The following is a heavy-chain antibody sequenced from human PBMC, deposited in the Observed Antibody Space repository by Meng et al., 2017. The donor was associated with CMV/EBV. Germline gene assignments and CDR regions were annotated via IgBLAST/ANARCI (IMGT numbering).Heavy chain of an antibody. J-gene: IGHJ4*02. V-gene: IGHV2-5*01. CDR3: AHHPFYYDSISFDY. CDR1: GFSLSTSGLG. D-gene: IGHD3-22*01. Sequence: QITLKESGPTLVNPTKTLTLTGTFSGFSLSTSGLGVAWIRQSPGKALEWLALIFWNDDKRYSPSLRSRLTITKGTSKNQVVLTLTNMDPVDTATYYCAHHPFYYDSISFDYWGQGTLVTVSS. CDR2: IFWNDDK.